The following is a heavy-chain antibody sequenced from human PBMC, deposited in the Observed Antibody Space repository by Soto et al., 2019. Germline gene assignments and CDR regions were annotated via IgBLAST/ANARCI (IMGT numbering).Heavy chain of an antibody. J-gene: IGHJ6*02. D-gene: IGHD3-3*01. V-gene: IGHV3-30*18. CDR2: ISYDGSNK. Sequence: QVQLVESGGGVVQPGRSLRLSCAASGFTFSSYGMHWVRQAPGKGLEWVAVISYDGSNKYYADSVQGRFTISRDNSKNTLSLQMHTLRAEDTAVYYSANAALSALFGEVDDYYGLDVWGQGTTVTVSS. CDR3: ANAALSALFGEVDDYYGLDV. CDR1: GFTFSSYG.